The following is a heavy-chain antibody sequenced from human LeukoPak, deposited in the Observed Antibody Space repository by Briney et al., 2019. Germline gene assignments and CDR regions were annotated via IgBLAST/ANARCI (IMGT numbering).Heavy chain of an antibody. D-gene: IGHD6-6*01. CDR2: ISAYNGNT. CDR1: GYTFTSYG. Sequence: ASVKVSCKASGYTFTSYGISWVRQAPGQGLEWMGWISAYNGNTNYAQKLQGRVTMTTDTSTSTAYMELRSLRSDDTAVYYCFTSSSSRLGYYFDYWGRGTLVTVAS. J-gene: IGHJ4*02. CDR3: FTSSSSRLGYYFDY. V-gene: IGHV1-18*01.